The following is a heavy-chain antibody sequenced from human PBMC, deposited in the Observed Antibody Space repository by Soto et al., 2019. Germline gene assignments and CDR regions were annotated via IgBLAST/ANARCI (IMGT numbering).Heavy chain of an antibody. J-gene: IGHJ4*02. V-gene: IGHV3-21*01. Sequence: EVQLVESGGGLVKPGGSLRLSCAASGFTFSSYSMNWVRQAPGKGLQWVSSISTTSTYIYYADSVKGRFTISRDNAKNSLYLQMNSLRAEDTAVYYWAREGSLYVDSVSNCLESWGQGILVTVSS. CDR3: AREGSLYVDSVSNCLES. D-gene: IGHD4-17*01. CDR1: GFTFSSYS. CDR2: ISTTSTYI.